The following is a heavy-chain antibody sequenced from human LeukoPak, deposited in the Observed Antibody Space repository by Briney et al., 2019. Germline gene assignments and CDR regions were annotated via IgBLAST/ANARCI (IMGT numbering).Heavy chain of an antibody. Sequence: SETLSLTCTVAGGSISNYYWSWIRQPPGKGLEWIGYIYSSGSTKYNPSLKSRVTISVDTSKNQFSLRLNSVTAADTAVYYCARYDISGYCYFDYWGQGTLVTVSS. CDR3: ARYDISGYCYFDY. J-gene: IGHJ4*02. D-gene: IGHD3-22*01. V-gene: IGHV4-59*01. CDR1: GGSISNYY. CDR2: IYSSGST.